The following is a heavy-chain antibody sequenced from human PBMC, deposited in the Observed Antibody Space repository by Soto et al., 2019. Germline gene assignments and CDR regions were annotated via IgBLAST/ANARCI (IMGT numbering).Heavy chain of an antibody. J-gene: IGHJ4*02. CDR3: AKDLLRDYGDYEPYFDY. V-gene: IGHV3-23*01. D-gene: IGHD4-17*01. Sequence: GGSLRLSCAASGFTFSSYAMSWVRQAPGKGLEWVSAISGSGGSTYYADSVKGRFTISRDNSKNTLYLQMNSLRAEDTAVYYCAKDLLRDYGDYEPYFDYWGQGTLVTVSS. CDR1: GFTFSSYA. CDR2: ISGSGGST.